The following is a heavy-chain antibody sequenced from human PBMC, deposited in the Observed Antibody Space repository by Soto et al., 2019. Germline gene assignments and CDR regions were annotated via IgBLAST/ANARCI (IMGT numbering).Heavy chain of an antibody. CDR3: AIEGGDIVVVPAARYGMDV. J-gene: IGHJ6*02. Sequence: QVQLVESGGGVVQPGRSLRLSCAASGFTFSSYAMHWVRQAPGKGLEWVAVISYDGSNKYYADSVKGRFTISRYNSKNTLYLQMNSLRAEYTAVYYCAIEGGDIVVVPAARYGMDVWGQGATVTVS. CDR2: ISYDGSNK. D-gene: IGHD2-2*01. V-gene: IGHV3-30-3*01. CDR1: GFTFSSYA.